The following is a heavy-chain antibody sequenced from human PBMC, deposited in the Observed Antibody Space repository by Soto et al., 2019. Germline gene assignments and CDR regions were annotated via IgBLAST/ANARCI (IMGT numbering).Heavy chain of an antibody. CDR3: AKDPEVVVTAPDY. Sequence: PGGSLRLSCAASGFTFNRYAMNWVRQAAGKGLEWVSGISGSGATTYYADSVKGRFTISRDNSKNTLYLQMNSLGAGDTAVYYCAKDPEVVVTAPDYWGQGILVTVSS. CDR2: ISGSGATT. J-gene: IGHJ4*02. CDR1: GFTFNRYA. D-gene: IGHD2-21*02. V-gene: IGHV3-23*01.